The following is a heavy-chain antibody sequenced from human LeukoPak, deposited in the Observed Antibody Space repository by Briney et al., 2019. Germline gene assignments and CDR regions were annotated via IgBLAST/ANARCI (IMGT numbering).Heavy chain of an antibody. CDR3: ARVGGYCSGGSCYSGYYFDY. CDR1: RGTFSSYA. J-gene: IGHJ4*02. V-gene: IGHV1-69*01. CDR2: IIPIFGTA. D-gene: IGHD2-15*01. Sequence: ASVKASCKASRGTFSSYAISWVRQAPGQRLEWMGGIIPIFGTANYAQKFQGRVTITADESTSTAYMELSSLRSEDTAVYYCARVGGYCSGGSCYSGYYFDYWGQGTLVTVSS.